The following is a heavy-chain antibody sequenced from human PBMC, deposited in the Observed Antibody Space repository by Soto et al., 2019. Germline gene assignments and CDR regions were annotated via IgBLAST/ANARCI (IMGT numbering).Heavy chain of an antibody. CDR2: IHYTGRA. V-gene: IGHV4-39*01. CDR3: ARLWSGERPPDY. CDR1: GGSIRSSTYY. J-gene: IGHJ4*02. Sequence: SETLSLTCTVSGGSIRSSTYYWGWIRQSPGKGLEWIGSIHYTGRAYYSPSLESRVTMSIDTSKNLLSLQLRSVAAADTAVYFCARLWSGERPPDYWGRGTLVT. D-gene: IGHD3-16*01.